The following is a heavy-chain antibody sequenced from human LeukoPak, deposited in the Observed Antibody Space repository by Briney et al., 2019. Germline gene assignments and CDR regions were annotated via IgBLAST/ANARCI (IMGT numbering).Heavy chain of an antibody. CDR2: IYYSGST. J-gene: IGHJ5*02. Sequence: TLSLTCTVSGGSISSGGYYWSWIRQHPGKGLEWIGYIYYSGSTYYNPSLKSRVTISVDTSKNQFSLKLSSVTAADTAVYYCARASLLWFGEAYNWFDPWGQGTLVTVSS. CDR1: GGSISSGGYY. V-gene: IGHV4-31*03. D-gene: IGHD3-10*01. CDR3: ARASLLWFGEAYNWFDP.